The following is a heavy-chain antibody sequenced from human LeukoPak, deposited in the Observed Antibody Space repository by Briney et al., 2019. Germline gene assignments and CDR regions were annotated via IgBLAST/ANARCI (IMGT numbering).Heavy chain of an antibody. CDR1: GFTFSDYY. V-gene: IGHV3-11*04. CDR2: ISSSGSTI. D-gene: IGHD3-3*01. Sequence: GGSLRLSCAASGFTFSDYYMSWIRQAPGKGLEWVSYISSSGSTIYYADSVKGRFTISRDNAKNSLYLQMNSLRAEDTAVYYCARVPLTSPTFWAQSHWGQGTLVTVSS. J-gene: IGHJ4*02. CDR3: ARVPLTSPTFWAQSH.